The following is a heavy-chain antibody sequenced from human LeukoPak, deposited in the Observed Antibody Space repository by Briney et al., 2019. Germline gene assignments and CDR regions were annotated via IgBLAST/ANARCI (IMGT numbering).Heavy chain of an antibody. CDR1: GGSISSYY. CDR2: IHDSGST. Sequence: SETLSLTCAVSGGSISSYYWSWIREPPGKGLEWIGYIHDSGSTNYNPSLNNRVTFSLDTSKNQFFLKLSSVTAADTAVYYCATYIVGAYNWCDPWGQGTLVTVSS. V-gene: IGHV4-59*01. J-gene: IGHJ5*02. CDR3: ATYIVGAYNWCDP. D-gene: IGHD1-26*01.